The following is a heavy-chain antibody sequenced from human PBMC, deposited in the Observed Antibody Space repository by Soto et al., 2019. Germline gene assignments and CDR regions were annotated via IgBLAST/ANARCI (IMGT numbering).Heavy chain of an antibody. V-gene: IGHV1-69*13. J-gene: IGHJ4*02. CDR1: GVTFSSYA. CDR2: IIHIFVTA. CDR3: ARPLSGSYELDY. Sequence: SVKVSCKASGVTFSSYAISWVRQAPGQGLEWMGGIIHIFVTANYAQKFQGRVTITADESTSTAYMELSSLRSEDTAVYYCARPLSGSYELDYWGQGTLVTVSS. D-gene: IGHD1-26*01.